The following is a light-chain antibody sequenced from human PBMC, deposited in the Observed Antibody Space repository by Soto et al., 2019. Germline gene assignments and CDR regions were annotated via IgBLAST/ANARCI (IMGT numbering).Light chain of an antibody. CDR1: QGISSS. Sequence: DIQMTQSPSSLSASVGDRVTITCRASQGISSSLAWYQQKPGNAPKLLIYAASTLQSGVPSRFSGSGSGTDFTLTISSLQPEDFATYYCQQYNSYWTFGQGTKVEI. V-gene: IGKV1-27*01. CDR2: AAS. J-gene: IGKJ1*01. CDR3: QQYNSYWT.